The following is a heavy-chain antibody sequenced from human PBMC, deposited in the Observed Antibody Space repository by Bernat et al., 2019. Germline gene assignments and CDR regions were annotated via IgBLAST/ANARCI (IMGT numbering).Heavy chain of an antibody. CDR1: GYTFSTYK. D-gene: IGHD4-11*01. Sequence: QVCLVQSGADVKKPGASVKVSCEASGYTFSTYKITWVRQAPGQGLEWMGWISPYNGNANYAQNFQGRVTMTTDTSTSTAYMELTSLRSDDTAIYYCARGYRNFDYWGQGTLVSVSS. V-gene: IGHV1-18*01. CDR2: ISPYNGNA. J-gene: IGHJ4*02. CDR3: ARGYRNFDY.